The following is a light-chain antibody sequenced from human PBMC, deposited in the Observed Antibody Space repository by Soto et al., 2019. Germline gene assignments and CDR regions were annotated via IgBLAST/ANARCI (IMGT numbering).Light chain of an antibody. CDR3: SSYAGSNWYV. CDR1: NRDVGGYNY. J-gene: IGLJ1*01. V-gene: IGLV2-8*01. CDR2: EVN. Sequence: QSVLTQPPSASASPGQSVTISCTGTNRDVGGYNYVSWYQQYRGKAPKLIIYEVNERPSGVPDRFSGSKSGNTASLTVSGLQTADEADYYCSSYAGSNWYVFGTGTKVTVL.